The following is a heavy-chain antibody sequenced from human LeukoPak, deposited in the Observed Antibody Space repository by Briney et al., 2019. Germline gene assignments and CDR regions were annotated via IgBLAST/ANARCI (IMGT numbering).Heavy chain of an antibody. D-gene: IGHD2-15*01. CDR1: GFTFSNAW. J-gene: IGHJ4*02. V-gene: IGHV3-7*01. CDR3: AKNKGWELPAELDS. CDR2: INQDGDEK. Sequence: GGSLRLSCAASGFTFSNAWVSWVRQAPGKGLEWVANINQDGDEKYYVDSVKGRFTISRDDAQTSVYLQLSSLRPEDTAVYYCAKNKGWELPAELDSWGQGALVIVSS.